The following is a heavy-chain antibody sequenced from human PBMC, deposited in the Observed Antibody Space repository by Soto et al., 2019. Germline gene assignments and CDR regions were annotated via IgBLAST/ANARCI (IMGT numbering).Heavy chain of an antibody. CDR1: GGSISSSSYY. V-gene: IGHV4-39*01. J-gene: IGHJ5*02. Sequence: SETLSLTCTVSGGSISSSSYYWGWIRQPPGKGLEWIGSIYYSGSTYYNPSLKSRVTISVDTSKNQFSLKLSSVTAADTAVYYCARPYYDFWSGYHNWFDPWGQGTLVTVSS. CDR3: ARPYYDFWSGYHNWFDP. CDR2: IYYSGST. D-gene: IGHD3-3*01.